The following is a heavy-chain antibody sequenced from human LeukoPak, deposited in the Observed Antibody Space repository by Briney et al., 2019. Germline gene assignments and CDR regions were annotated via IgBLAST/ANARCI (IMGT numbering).Heavy chain of an antibody. Sequence: GGSLRLSCAASGFTFSSYAIQWVRQAPGKGLEWVAIISYDGSNKYYADSVKGRFTISRDNSKNTLYLQMNSLRVEDTAVYYCARGRNTIDYWGQGTLVTVSS. V-gene: IGHV3-30*04. D-gene: IGHD4-11*01. J-gene: IGHJ4*02. CDR3: ARGRNTIDY. CDR2: ISYDGSNK. CDR1: GFTFSSYA.